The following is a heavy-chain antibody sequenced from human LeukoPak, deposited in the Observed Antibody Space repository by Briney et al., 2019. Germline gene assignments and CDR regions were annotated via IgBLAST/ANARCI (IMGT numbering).Heavy chain of an antibody. V-gene: IGHV4-4*07. J-gene: IGHJ5*02. CDR2: IYTSGST. CDR1: GGPISSYY. Sequence: SETLSLTCIVSGGPISSYYWSWIRQPAGKGLEWIGRIYTSGSTNYNPSLKSRVTMSVDTSKNQFSLELSSVTAADTAVYYCAREAAGYCSGNSCQNWFDPWGQGILVTVSS. D-gene: IGHD2-15*01. CDR3: AREAAGYCSGNSCQNWFDP.